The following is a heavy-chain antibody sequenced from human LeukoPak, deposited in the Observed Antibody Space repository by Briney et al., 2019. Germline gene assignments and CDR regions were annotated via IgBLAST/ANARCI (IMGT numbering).Heavy chain of an antibody. CDR2: IKKEGSGK. J-gene: IGHJ4*02. CDR3: ARDGGDYDFWSGFPAGALDS. Sequence: GGSLRLSCAASGFTFSDYWMTWVRQAPGKGQEWVANIKKEGSGKYYVDSVKGRFTISRDNAKNSLYLQMNSLRAEDTAVYYCARDGGDYDFWSGFPAGALDSWGQGTLVTVSS. CDR1: GFTFSDYW. V-gene: IGHV3-7*01. D-gene: IGHD3-3*01.